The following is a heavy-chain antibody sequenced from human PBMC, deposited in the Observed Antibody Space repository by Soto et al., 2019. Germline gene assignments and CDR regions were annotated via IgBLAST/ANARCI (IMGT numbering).Heavy chain of an antibody. V-gene: IGHV1-69*06. CDR2: TGSGTGPG. Sequence: QVQLVQSGTEVKKPGSSVKVSCKTSGGSLSTNPITWVRQAPGQGLEWMGGTGSGTGPGNHAQKFQGRLTVTADKSTGTVYMELTNLSSEDTAVSYCERRDSGGFFRFFDSWGQGTLVTVSS. D-gene: IGHD2-15*01. J-gene: IGHJ4*02. CDR3: ERRDSGGFFRFFDS. CDR1: GGSLSTNP.